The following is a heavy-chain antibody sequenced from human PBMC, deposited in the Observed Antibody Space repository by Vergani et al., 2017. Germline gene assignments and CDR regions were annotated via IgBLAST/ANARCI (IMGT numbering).Heavy chain of an antibody. J-gene: IGHJ4*02. V-gene: IGHV4-61*02. CDR2: IYTSGST. CDR1: GGSISSGSYY. D-gene: IGHD1-26*01. CDR3: ARGDRVEATTGGVDY. Sequence: QVQLQESGPGLVKPSQTLSLTCTVSGGSISSGSYYWSWIRQPAGKGLEWIGRIYTSGSTNYNPSLKSRVTISVDTSKNQFSLKLSSVTAADTAVYYCARGDRVEATTGGVDYWGQGTLVTVSS.